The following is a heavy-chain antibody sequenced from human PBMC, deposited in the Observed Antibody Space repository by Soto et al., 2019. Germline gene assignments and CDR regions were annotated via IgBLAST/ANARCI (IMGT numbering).Heavy chain of an antibody. CDR1: GNTFTSYD. D-gene: IGHD3-10*01. CDR3: ARGRASGSY. J-gene: IGHJ4*02. Sequence: ASVKVSCKASGNTFTSYDINWVRQATGHGLEWMGWINPNSGNIGYAQKFQGRVTMTRDTAIRTAYMEVSRLRSDDKAVYYCARGRASGSYWGQGTLVTVSS. CDR2: INPNSGNI. V-gene: IGHV1-8*01.